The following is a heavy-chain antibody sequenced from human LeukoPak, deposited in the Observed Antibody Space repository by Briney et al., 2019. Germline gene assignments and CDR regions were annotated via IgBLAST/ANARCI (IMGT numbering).Heavy chain of an antibody. V-gene: IGHV1-2*02. J-gene: IGHJ3*02. D-gene: IGHD3-3*01. CDR2: INPNSGGT. Sequence: ASVQVSCKASGYTFTGYYMHWVRQAPGQGLEWIGWINPNSGGTNYAQKFQGRVTTTRDTSISTAYMELSRLRSDDTAVYYCASYYYDFWSGYLWDAFDIWGQGTMVTVSS. CDR3: ASYYYDFWSGYLWDAFDI. CDR1: GYTFTGYY.